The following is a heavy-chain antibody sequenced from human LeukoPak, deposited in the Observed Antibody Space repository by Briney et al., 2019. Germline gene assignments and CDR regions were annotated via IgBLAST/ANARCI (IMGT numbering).Heavy chain of an antibody. CDR2: IYYSGST. D-gene: IGHD3-10*01. J-gene: IGHJ4*02. V-gene: IGHV4-59*01. CDR1: GGSISSYY. Sequence: SETLSLTCTVSGGSISSYYWSWIRQPPGKGLEWIGYIYYSGSTNYNPSLKSRVTISVDTSKNQFSLKLSSVTAADTAVYYCARDLGYGSGSWFDYWGQGTLVTVSS. CDR3: ARDLGYGSGSWFDY.